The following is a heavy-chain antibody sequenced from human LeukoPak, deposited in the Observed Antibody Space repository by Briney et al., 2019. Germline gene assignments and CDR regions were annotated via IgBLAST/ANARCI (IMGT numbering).Heavy chain of an antibody. D-gene: IGHD4-17*01. CDR3: TRDYGDYVSSVF. CDR1: GFTFSNYW. Sequence: GGSLRLSCAASGFTFSNYWMHWVRQAPGKGLVWVSRISSDGSSTSYADSVKGRFTISRDNAKNTLYLQMNSLRVEDTAVYYCTRDYGDYVSSVFWGQGTLVAVSS. V-gene: IGHV3-74*01. CDR2: ISSDGSST. J-gene: IGHJ4*02.